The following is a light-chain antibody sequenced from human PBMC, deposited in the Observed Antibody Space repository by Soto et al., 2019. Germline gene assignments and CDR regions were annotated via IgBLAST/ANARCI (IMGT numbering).Light chain of an antibody. CDR2: GNS. CDR1: SSNIGAGYD. V-gene: IGLV1-40*01. Sequence: QSVLTQPPSVSGAPGQRVTISCTGSSSNIGAGYDVHWYQQLPGTAPKLLIYGNSNRPSGVPDRFSGSKSGTSASLAITGLQAEDEADYYCQSYDSSLSGDVFGTGPKLTVL. CDR3: QSYDSSLSGDV. J-gene: IGLJ1*01.